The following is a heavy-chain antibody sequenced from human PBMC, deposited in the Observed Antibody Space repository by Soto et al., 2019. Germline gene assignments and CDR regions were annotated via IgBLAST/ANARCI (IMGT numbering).Heavy chain of an antibody. CDR3: ARGLAAAGWLDP. V-gene: IGHV4-31*03. Sequence: QVQLQESGPGLVKPSQTLSLTCSVSGGSIITGVYYWSWIRQHPGKGLEWIGYIYYTGSVFYNPSLERRVSISHDTSKNLFSLKMTAVTAADTAVYYCARGLAAAGWLDPWGQGTLVTVSS. CDR1: GGSIITGVYY. D-gene: IGHD6-13*01. J-gene: IGHJ5*02. CDR2: IYYTGSV.